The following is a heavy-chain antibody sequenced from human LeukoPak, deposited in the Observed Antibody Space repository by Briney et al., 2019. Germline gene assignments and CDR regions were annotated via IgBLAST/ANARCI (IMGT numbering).Heavy chain of an antibody. J-gene: IGHJ4*02. CDR3: VRAGERNLDY. Sequence: GESLKISCRASGYTFTNFWIGWVRQMPGEGLEGRGILYPSDSDTRYSPYFQGQVTISADKSISTAYLQWSSLKASDSVIYYCVRAGERNLDYWGQGTLVTVSS. CDR2: LYPSDSDT. CDR1: GYTFTNFW. V-gene: IGHV5-51*01. D-gene: IGHD4-17*01.